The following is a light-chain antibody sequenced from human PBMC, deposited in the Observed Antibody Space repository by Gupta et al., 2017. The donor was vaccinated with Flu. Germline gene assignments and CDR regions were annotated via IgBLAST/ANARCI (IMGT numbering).Light chain of an antibody. CDR2: GAS. CDR3: QQYGSDSPWT. Sequence: EIVLTQSPGTLSLSPGERATLSCRASQSVSSTFLAWYQQKPGQAPSLLIYGASSRATGIPDRFSGSGYGTDFTLTISRLEPEDFAVYYCQQYGSDSPWTFGQGTKVEIK. J-gene: IGKJ1*01. CDR1: QSVSSTF. V-gene: IGKV3-20*01.